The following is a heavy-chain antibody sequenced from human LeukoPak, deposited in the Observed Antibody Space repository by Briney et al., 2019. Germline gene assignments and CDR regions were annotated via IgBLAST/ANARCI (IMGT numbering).Heavy chain of an antibody. CDR2: IYYSGST. D-gene: IGHD3-10*01. J-gene: IGHJ4*02. CDR3: ARIPLLWFGDFHYFDY. CDR1: GGSISSGDYY. V-gene: IGHV4-30-4*01. Sequence: SQTLSLTCTVSGGSISSGDYYWSWIRQPPGKGLEWIGYIYYSGSTYYNPSLKSRVTISVDTSKNQFSLKLSSVTAADTAVYYCARIPLLWFGDFHYFDYWGQGTLVTVSS.